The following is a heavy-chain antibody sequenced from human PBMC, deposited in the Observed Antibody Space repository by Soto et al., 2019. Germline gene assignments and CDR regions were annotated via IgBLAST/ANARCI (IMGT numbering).Heavy chain of an antibody. D-gene: IGHD3-10*01. CDR2: ISGGGDAT. CDR3: ARKVPGSTTRPDYWYFDL. Sequence: EVQLLESGGGLVQPGGSLRLSCAASGFTFISYAMNWVRQAPGKGLQWVSAISGGGDATFYAASVKGRFTISRDNSRNTVTLQMNSLGADDTAVYYCARKVPGSTTRPDYWYFDLWGRGTRVTVSS. J-gene: IGHJ2*01. V-gene: IGHV3-23*01. CDR1: GFTFISYA.